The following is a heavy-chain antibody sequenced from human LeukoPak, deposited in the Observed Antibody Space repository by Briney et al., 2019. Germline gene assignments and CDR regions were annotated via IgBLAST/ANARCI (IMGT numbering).Heavy chain of an antibody. CDR2: IYTSGST. Sequence: SETLSLTCTVSGGSISSGSYYWSWIRQPAGKGLEWIGRIYTSGSTNYNPSLKSRVTISVDTSKNQFSLKLSSVTAADTAVYYCARGGSGSYPLGYWGQGTLVTVSS. CDR1: GGSISSGSYY. J-gene: IGHJ4*02. V-gene: IGHV4-61*02. CDR3: ARGGSGSYPLGY. D-gene: IGHD3-10*01.